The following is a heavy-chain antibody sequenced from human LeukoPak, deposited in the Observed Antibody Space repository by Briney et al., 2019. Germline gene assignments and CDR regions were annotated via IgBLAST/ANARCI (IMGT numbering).Heavy chain of an antibody. V-gene: IGHV4-59*08. CDR2: IYYSGST. Sequence: PSETLSLTCTVSGGSSSSNYWSWIRQPPGKGLEWIRYIYYSGSTNYNPSLKSRVTISVDTSKNQFSLKLSSVTAADTAVYYCARQSRRADATDYWGQGTLVTVSS. J-gene: IGHJ4*02. CDR1: GGSSSSNY. CDR3: ARQSRRADATDY.